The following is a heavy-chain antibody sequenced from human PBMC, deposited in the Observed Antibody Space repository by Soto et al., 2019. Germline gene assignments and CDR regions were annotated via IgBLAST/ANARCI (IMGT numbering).Heavy chain of an antibody. D-gene: IGHD3-10*01. CDR1: GGSFSSGGYY. CDR2: IYYSGST. J-gene: IGHJ4*02. V-gene: IGHV4-31*11. Sequence: SETLSLTCAVYGGSFSSGGYYWSWIRQHPGKGLEWIGYIYYSGSTYYNPSLESRVTISVDTSKNQFSLKLSSVTAADTAVYYCARVEWFGDQALDYWGQGTLVTVSS. CDR3: ARVEWFGDQALDY.